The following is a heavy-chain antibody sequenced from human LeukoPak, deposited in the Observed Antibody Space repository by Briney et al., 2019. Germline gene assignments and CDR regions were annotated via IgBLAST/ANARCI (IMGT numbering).Heavy chain of an antibody. D-gene: IGHD1-26*01. CDR2: IRNKANSYGT. CDR3: TRVRLGAATRYFDY. V-gene: IGHV3-72*01. J-gene: IGHJ4*02. CDR1: GFSFSDHY. Sequence: GGSLRLTCAASGFSFSDHYMDWVRLAPGKGLEWVGRIRNKANSYGTEYAASVKGRFTISRDDSKDSLYLQMNSLRFEDTALYYCTRVRLGAATRYFDYWGQGTLVTVSS.